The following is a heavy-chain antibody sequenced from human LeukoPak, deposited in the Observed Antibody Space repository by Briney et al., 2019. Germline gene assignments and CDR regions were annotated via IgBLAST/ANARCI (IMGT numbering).Heavy chain of an antibody. J-gene: IGHJ6*02. V-gene: IGHV1-18*01. CDR2: ISAYNGNT. CDR3: ARDPKYSSSWLYYYYYYGMDV. D-gene: IGHD6-13*01. CDR1: GYTFTSYG. Sequence: ASVKVSCKASGYTFTSYGISWVRQAPGQGLEWMGWISAYNGNTNYAQKLQGRVTMTTDTSTSTAYMELRSLRSDDTAVYYCARDPKYSSSWLYYYYYYGMDVWGQGTTVTVSS.